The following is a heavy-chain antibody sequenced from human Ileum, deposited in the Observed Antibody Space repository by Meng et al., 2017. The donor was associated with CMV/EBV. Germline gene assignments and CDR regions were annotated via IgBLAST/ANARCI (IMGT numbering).Heavy chain of an antibody. J-gene: IGHJ5*02. CDR3: ARGWGYYDSSGYYDWFDP. D-gene: IGHD3-22*01. CDR2: MNPNSGNT. V-gene: IGHV1-8*03. Sequence: YTFTSYDINWGRQATGQGIEWMGWMNPNSGNTGDAQKFQGRVTITRNTSISTAYMELSSLRSEDTAVYYCARGWGYYDSSGYYDWFDPWGQGTLVTVSS. CDR1: YTFTSYD.